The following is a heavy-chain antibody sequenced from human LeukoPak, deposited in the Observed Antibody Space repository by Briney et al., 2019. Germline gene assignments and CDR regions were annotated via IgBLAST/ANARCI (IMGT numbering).Heavy chain of an antibody. CDR2: INQSGST. CDR3: ARERGSGYYYYFDY. J-gene: IGHJ4*02. D-gene: IGHD3-22*01. Sequence: SETLSLTCAVYGGSFSGYYWSWIRQPPGKGLEWIGEINQSGSTNYNPSLRSRVTISVEASKNKFAVKLGSVTAADTAVYYCARERGSGYYYYFDYLGQGTLVTVSS. CDR1: GGSFSGYY. V-gene: IGHV4-34*01.